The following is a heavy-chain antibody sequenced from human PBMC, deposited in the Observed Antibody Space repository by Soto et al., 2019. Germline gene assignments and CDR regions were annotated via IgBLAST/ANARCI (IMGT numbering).Heavy chain of an antibody. V-gene: IGHV3-23*01. CDR1: GFTFSSYA. CDR3: AKAGASGSCPPYYYYGMDV. D-gene: IGHD1-26*01. J-gene: IGHJ6*02. CDR2: IRGSGGNA. Sequence: EVQLLESGGGLVQPGGSLRLSCAASGFTFSSYAMSWVRQAPGKGMEWVSTIRGSGGNAYYADSVKGRFTISRDNSKNALRRQMNSLGADDTAVYYCAKAGASGSCPPYYYYGMDVWGQGTTVNVSS.